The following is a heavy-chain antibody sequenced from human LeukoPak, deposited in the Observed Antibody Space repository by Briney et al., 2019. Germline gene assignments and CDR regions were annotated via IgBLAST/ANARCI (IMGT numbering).Heavy chain of an antibody. CDR2: IYHSGST. Sequence: ASETLSLTCAVYGGSFSGYYWSWIRQPPGKGLEWIGEIYHSGSTNYNPSLKSRVTISVDKSKNHFSLKLSSVTAADTAVYYCARLGDSSGYYAFDYWGQGTLVTVSS. V-gene: IGHV4-34*01. CDR3: ARLGDSSGYYAFDY. J-gene: IGHJ4*02. D-gene: IGHD3-22*01. CDR1: GGSFSGYY.